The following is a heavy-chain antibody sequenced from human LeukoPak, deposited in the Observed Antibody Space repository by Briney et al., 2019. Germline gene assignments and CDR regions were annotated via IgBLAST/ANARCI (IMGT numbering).Heavy chain of an antibody. CDR3: ARVHGYSVGIYYFDF. CDR2: ISTYNGNT. Sequence: ASVKVSCKASGYTFTSYAISWGRQAPGQGLEWMGWISTYNGNTKYVEKFQGRVTITTDTSTSTAYMEVRSLRSDDTAGYYCARVHGYSVGIYYFDFWGQGTLVTVSS. J-gene: IGHJ4*02. D-gene: IGHD5/OR15-5a*01. CDR1: GYTFTSYA. V-gene: IGHV1-18*01.